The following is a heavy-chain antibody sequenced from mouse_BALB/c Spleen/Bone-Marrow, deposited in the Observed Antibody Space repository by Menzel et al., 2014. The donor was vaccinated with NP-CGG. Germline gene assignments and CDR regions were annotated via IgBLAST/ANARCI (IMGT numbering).Heavy chain of an antibody. CDR1: GYTFTDYN. CDR2: IYPYNGGT. V-gene: IGHV1S29*02. J-gene: IGHJ3*01. D-gene: IGHD2-4*01. CDR3: ARSEGYDYDWFAY. Sequence: EVQLQQSGPELVKPGASVKISCKASGYTFTDYNMHWVKQSHGKSLEWIGYIYPYNGGTGYNQKFKSKATLTVDNSSSTAYMELRSLTSEDSAVYYWARSEGYDYDWFAYWGQGTLVTVSA.